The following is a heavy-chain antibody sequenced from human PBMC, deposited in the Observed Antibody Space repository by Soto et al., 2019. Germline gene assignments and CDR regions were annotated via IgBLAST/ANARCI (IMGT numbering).Heavy chain of an antibody. CDR2: INAGNGNT. V-gene: IGHV1-3*05. D-gene: IGHD3-10*01. J-gene: IGHJ6*02. CDR1: GYTFTSYA. Sequence: QVQLVQSGAEEKKPGASVKVSCKASGYTFTSYAMHWVRQAPGQRLEWMGWINAGNGNTKYSQKLQGRGTITRDTSASTAYMELSSLRSEDTAVYYCAREGGIRAYYYGMDVWGQGTTVTVSS. CDR3: AREGGIRAYYYGMDV.